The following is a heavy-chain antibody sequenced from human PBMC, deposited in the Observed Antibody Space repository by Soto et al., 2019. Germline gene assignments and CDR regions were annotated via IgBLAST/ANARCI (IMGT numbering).Heavy chain of an antibody. J-gene: IGHJ6*03. Sequence: SETLSLTCTVSGGSISSGDYYWSWIRQPPGKGLEWIGYIYYSGSTNYNPSLKSRVTISVDTSKNQFSLKLSSVTAADTAVYYCARDNRGDYYGSGFYYYYYMDVWGKGTTVTVSS. D-gene: IGHD3-10*01. CDR2: IYYSGST. CDR3: ARDNRGDYYGSGFYYYYYMDV. V-gene: IGHV4-30-4*02. CDR1: GGSISSGDYY.